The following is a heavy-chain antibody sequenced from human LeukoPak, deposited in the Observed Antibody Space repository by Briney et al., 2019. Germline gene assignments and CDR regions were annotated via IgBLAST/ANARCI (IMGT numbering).Heavy chain of an antibody. D-gene: IGHD3-10*01. CDR1: GYTFTDYY. Sequence: ASVKVSCKASGYTFTDYYINWVRQAPGQGLEWIGWINPNSGDTNYAQKFQDRVTMIRDTSISTAYIELNFLRSDDTAVFYCARGDYYGSPKVVAAWGQGTLVTVSS. J-gene: IGHJ5*02. CDR2: INPNSGDT. V-gene: IGHV1-2*02. CDR3: ARGDYYGSPKVVAA.